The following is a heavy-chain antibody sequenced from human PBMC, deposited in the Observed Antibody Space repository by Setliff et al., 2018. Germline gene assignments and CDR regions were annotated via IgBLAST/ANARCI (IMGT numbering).Heavy chain of an antibody. D-gene: IGHD2-8*02. V-gene: IGHV4-59*12. CDR1: GGSMTSYY. CDR2: ITYDGET. Sequence: SETLSLTCTVSGGSMTSYYWSWIRQSPWKGLEWIGEITYDGETNYNPSLKSRVTISLDTSNLQFFLTLNSVTVADTAVYYCVREIQAWWNFSYMDVWGKGAPVTVSS. J-gene: IGHJ6*03. CDR3: VREIQAWWNFSYMDV.